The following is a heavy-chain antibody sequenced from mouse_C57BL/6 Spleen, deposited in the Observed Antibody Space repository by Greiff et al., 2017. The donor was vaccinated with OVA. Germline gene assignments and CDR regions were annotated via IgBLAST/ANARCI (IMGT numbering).Heavy chain of an antibody. Sequence: VQLQQSGAELVKPGASVELSCTASGFNITDYYMHWVKQRPEQGLEWIGRIDPVDGETKYAPKFQGKATITADTSSNTAYLQLSSLTSEDTAVDYGAGELGRGDYWGQGTTLTVSS. CDR3: AGELGRGDY. CDR1: GFNITDYY. V-gene: IGHV14-2*01. D-gene: IGHD4-1*01. CDR2: IDPVDGET. J-gene: IGHJ2*01.